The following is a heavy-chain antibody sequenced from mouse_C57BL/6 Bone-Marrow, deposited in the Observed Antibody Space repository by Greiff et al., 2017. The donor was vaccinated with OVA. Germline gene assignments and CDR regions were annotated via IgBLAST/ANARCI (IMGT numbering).Heavy chain of an antibody. CDR1: GFNIKDDY. Sequence: EVQLVESGAELVRPGASVKLSCTASGFNIKDDYMHWVKQRPEQGLEWIGWIDPENGDTEYASKFQGKATLTADTSSNTAYLQLSSLTSEDTAVYYCTKTSIYYYGSSLYYAMDYWGQGTSVTVSS. V-gene: IGHV14-4*01. CDR3: TKTSIYYYGSSLYYAMDY. J-gene: IGHJ4*01. CDR2: IDPENGDT. D-gene: IGHD1-1*01.